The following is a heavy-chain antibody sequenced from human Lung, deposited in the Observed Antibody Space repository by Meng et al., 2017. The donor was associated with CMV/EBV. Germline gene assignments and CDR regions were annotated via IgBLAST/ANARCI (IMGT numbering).Heavy chain of an antibody. CDR2: INPYNGNT. CDR1: GYTFTSYD. J-gene: IGHJ6*02. V-gene: IGHV1-18*01. D-gene: IGHD6-13*01. CDR3: ARGPLARDPPTYSSSWDATAYYGMDF. Sequence: ASVKVSCKASGYTFTSYDINWVRQAPGQGLEWVGWINPYNGNTLYAQNFQGRVTVTTNTSTTTACMELRSLRSDDTAVYYCARGPLARDPPTYSSSWDATAYYGMDFWGQRTTGALSS.